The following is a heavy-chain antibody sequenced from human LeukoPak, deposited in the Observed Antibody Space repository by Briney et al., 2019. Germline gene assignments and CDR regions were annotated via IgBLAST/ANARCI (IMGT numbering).Heavy chain of an antibody. CDR3: AKDPVSSRPLGWFDP. D-gene: IGHD1-14*01. J-gene: IGHJ5*02. V-gene: IGHV3-23*01. CDR1: GFTFSSYA. CDR2: SSGGST. Sequence: GGSLRLSCAASGFTFSSYAMSWVRQAPGKGLERVSASSGGSTYYADSVKGRFTISRDNSKNTLYLQMNSLRAEDTAVYYCAKDPVSSRPLGWFDPWGQGTLVTVSS.